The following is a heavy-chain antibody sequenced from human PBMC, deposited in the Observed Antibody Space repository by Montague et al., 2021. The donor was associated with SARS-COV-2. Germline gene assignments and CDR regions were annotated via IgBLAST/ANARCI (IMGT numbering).Heavy chain of an antibody. J-gene: IGHJ5*02. D-gene: IGHD3-10*01. Sequence: SETLSLTCTVSGGSMSGYHWSWIRQPSGKGLEWIGYIYYSGGTNYNPSLKSRVTISVDTSKNQFSLKLNSVTAADTAVYYCARGASELPSWGQGALVTVSS. CDR2: IYYSGGT. CDR1: GGSMSGYH. CDR3: ARGASELPS. V-gene: IGHV4-59*01.